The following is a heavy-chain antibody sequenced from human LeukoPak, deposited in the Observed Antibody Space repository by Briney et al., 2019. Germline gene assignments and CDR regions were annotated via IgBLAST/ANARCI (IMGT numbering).Heavy chain of an antibody. Sequence: SETLSLTCTVSGYSVSSGYYWGLIRQPAGKGLEWIGSIYHSGSTYYNPSLKSRVTISVDTSKNQFSLKLSSVTAADTAVYYCARDYTLMTTVTTQYFDYWGQGTLVTVSS. D-gene: IGHD4-17*01. J-gene: IGHJ4*02. CDR1: GYSVSSGYY. CDR3: ARDYTLMTTVTTQYFDY. CDR2: IYHSGST. V-gene: IGHV4-38-2*02.